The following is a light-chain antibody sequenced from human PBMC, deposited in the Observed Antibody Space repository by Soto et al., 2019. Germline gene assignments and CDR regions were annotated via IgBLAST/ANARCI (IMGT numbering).Light chain of an antibody. CDR3: QQYNSYSGT. CDR2: DAS. V-gene: IGKV1-5*01. J-gene: IGKJ1*01. CDR1: QSISSW. Sequence: IEMNQSPSTLSASLGDRVTITCRARQSISSWLAWYQQKPGQAPKLLIYDASSLESGVPSRFSGSGSGTEFTLTISRLQPDDFEGYYCQQYNSYSGTFGQGTKVDIK.